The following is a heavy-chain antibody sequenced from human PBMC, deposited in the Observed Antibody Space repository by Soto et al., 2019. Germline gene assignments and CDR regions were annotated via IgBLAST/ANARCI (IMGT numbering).Heavy chain of an antibody. CDR2: INSDGSST. Sequence: EVQLLESGGGLVQPGGSLRLSCEASGFTFSTYWMHWVRQAPGKGLVWVSRINSDGSSTNYADSVKGRVTISRDNAKNTLYLQMNRLRAEDTAVYYCVRDFEYWGQGTLVTVSS. V-gene: IGHV3-74*01. J-gene: IGHJ4*02. CDR1: GFTFSTYW. CDR3: VRDFEY.